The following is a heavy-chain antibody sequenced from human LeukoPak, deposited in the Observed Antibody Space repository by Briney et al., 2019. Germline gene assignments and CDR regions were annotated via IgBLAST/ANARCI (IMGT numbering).Heavy chain of an antibody. V-gene: IGHV5-51*01. D-gene: IGHD2-2*01. CDR3: AKIDRQYCSRSSCYALDY. J-gene: IGHJ4*02. Sequence: GESLKISCEASGYSFTSYWIGWVRQMPGKGLEWMGIIYPGDSDTRYSPSFQGQVTISVDKSISTAYLQWSSLKASDTAIYYCAKIDRQYCSRSSCYALDYWGQGTQVTVSS. CDR1: GYSFTSYW. CDR2: IYPGDSDT.